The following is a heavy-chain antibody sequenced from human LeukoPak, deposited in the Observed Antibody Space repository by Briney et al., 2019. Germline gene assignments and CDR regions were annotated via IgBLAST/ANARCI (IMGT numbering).Heavy chain of an antibody. V-gene: IGHV3-30*04. J-gene: IGHJ4*02. Sequence: GRSLRLSCAASGFTFSSYAMHWVRQPQGTGLEWVAVISYDGSNKYYADSVKGRFTICRDNSKSTLYQQMKSLSAEDTAVYYCARDRDGYNLSWGQGTLVTVSS. CDR3: ARDRDGYNLS. CDR1: GFTFSSYA. D-gene: IGHD5-24*01. CDR2: ISYDGSNK.